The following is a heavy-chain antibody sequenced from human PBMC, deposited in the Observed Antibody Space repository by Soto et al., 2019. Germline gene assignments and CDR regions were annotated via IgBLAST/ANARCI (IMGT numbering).Heavy chain of an antibody. Sequence: QVQLVQSGAEVKKPGASVKVSCKASGYTFTSYGLSWVRQAPGQGLEWMGWINGYTGNTNYAQKFQGRVTMTTDTSTNTAYLDLCTLISDDTAVYYCARSWVTGKGGIDFWGQGTTVTVSS. CDR2: INGYTGNT. V-gene: IGHV1-18*01. CDR3: ARSWVTGKGGIDF. J-gene: IGHJ6*02. CDR1: GYTFTSYG. D-gene: IGHD3-16*01.